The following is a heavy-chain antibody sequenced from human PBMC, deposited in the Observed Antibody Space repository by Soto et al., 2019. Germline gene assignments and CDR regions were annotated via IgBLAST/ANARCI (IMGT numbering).Heavy chain of an antibody. CDR2: ISYDGSNK. Sequence: QVQLVESGGGVVQPGRSLRLSCAASGFTFSSYAMHWVRQAPGKGLEWVAVISYDGSNKYYADSVKGRFTISRDNSKNTLNLKMNSLRAEDTAVYYCARDGGDYIDYWGQGTLVTVSS. V-gene: IGHV3-30-3*01. CDR3: ARDGGDYIDY. D-gene: IGHD3-16*01. CDR1: GFTFSSYA. J-gene: IGHJ4*02.